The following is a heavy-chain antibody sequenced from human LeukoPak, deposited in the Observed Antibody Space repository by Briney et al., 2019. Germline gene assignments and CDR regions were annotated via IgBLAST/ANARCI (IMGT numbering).Heavy chain of an antibody. V-gene: IGHV3-53*01. CDR2: IYSAGTT. CDR1: GFTVSSNY. CDR3: ARTPNYYYGSGNYYND. J-gene: IGHJ4*02. Sequence: GGPLRLSCAASGFTVSSNYMSWVRQAPGKGLECISVIYSAGTTNYADSVKGRFTISRDISKNTVYLQMNSLRAEDTAVYYCARTPNYYYGSGNYYNDWGQGTLVTVSS. D-gene: IGHD3-10*01.